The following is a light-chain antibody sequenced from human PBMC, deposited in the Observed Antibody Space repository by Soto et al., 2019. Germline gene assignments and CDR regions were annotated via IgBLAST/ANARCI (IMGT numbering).Light chain of an antibody. CDR3: QQYNNWWT. V-gene: IGKV3-15*01. J-gene: IGKJ1*01. CDR1: QSVSSS. CDR2: GAS. Sequence: EIMMTQSPATLSVSPGERATLSCRASQSVSSSLAWYQQKPGQAPRLLIYGASTRATGIPARFSGSGSGTEFTLTINSLQSEDFAVYYCQQYNNWWTFGQGTQVDIK.